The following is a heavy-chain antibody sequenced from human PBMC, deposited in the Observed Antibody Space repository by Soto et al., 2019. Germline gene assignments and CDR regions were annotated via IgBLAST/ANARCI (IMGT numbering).Heavy chain of an antibody. D-gene: IGHD6-13*01. CDR3: ARGRRILSIAAASYLDY. Sequence: PSETLSLTCAVYGGSFSGYYWSWIRQPPGKGLEWIGEINHSGSTNYNPSLKSRVTISVDTSKNQFSLKLSSVTAADTAVYYCARGRRILSIAAASYLDYWGQGTLVTVSS. J-gene: IGHJ4*02. CDR2: INHSGST. CDR1: GGSFSGYY. V-gene: IGHV4-34*01.